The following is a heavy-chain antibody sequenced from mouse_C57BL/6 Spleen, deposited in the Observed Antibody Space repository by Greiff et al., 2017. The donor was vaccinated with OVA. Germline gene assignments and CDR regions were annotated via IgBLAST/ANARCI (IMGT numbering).Heavy chain of an antibody. CDR2: ISSVGSYT. CDR3: ARDGYDYAMDY. J-gene: IGHJ4*01. CDR1: GFTFSSYG. D-gene: IGHD2-2*01. Sequence: EVKLQESGGDLVKPGGSLKLSCAASGFTFSSYGMSWVRQTPDKRLEWVATISSVGSYTYYPDSVKGRFTISRDNAKNTLYLQMSSLKSEDTAMYYCARDGYDYAMDYWGQGTSVTVSS. V-gene: IGHV5-6*01.